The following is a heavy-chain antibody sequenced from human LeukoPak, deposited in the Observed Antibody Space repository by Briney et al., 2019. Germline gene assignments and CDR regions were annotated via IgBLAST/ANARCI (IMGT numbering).Heavy chain of an antibody. D-gene: IGHD3-3*01. J-gene: IGHJ4*02. CDR1: GFTVSSNY. CDR2: IYSGGTT. CDR3: ARGFWSGYHYYFDY. V-gene: IGHV3-66*02. Sequence: GGSLRLSCAASGFTVSSNYMSWVRQTPGKGLEWVSVIYSGGTTYYADSVKGRFTISRDNFKNTLYLQMNSLRAEDTAVYYCARGFWSGYHYYFDYWGQGTLVTVSS.